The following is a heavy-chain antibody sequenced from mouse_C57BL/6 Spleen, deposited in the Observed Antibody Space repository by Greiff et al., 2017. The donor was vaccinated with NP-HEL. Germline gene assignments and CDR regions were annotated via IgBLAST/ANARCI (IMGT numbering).Heavy chain of an antibody. D-gene: IGHD1-1*01. Sequence: DVHLVESGGGLVKPGGSLKLSCAASGFTFSSYAMPWVRQTPEKRLAWVATISDGGSYTYYPDNVKGRFTISRDNAKNNLYLQMIHLKSEDTAMYYWSRDRITTVECTDYYAMDYWGQGTSVTVSS. CDR3: SRDRITTVECTDYYAMDY. J-gene: IGHJ4*01. CDR1: GFTFSSYA. CDR2: ISDGGSYT. V-gene: IGHV5-4*01.